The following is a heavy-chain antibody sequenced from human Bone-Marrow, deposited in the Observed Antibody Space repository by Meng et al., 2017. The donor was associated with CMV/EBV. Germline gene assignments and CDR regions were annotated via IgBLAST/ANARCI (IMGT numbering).Heavy chain of an antibody. CDR3: ARARYYGSGIAGMDV. D-gene: IGHD3-10*01. CDR2: INSDGSST. CDR1: GFTFSSYW. V-gene: IGHV3-74*01. Sequence: GSLKISCAASGFTFSSYWMHWVRQAPGKGLVWVSRINSDGSSTSYADSVKGRFTISRDNAKNTLYLQMNSLRAEDTAVYYCARARYYGSGIAGMDVWGQGTTVTVSS. J-gene: IGHJ6*02.